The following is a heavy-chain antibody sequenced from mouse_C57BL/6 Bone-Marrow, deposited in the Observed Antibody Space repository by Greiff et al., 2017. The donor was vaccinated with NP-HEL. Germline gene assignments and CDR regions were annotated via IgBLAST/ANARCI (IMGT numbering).Heavy chain of an antibody. J-gene: IGHJ1*03. Sequence: QVQLQQSGAELVKPGASVKLSCKASGYTFTSYWMHWVKQRPGQGLEWIGMIHPNSGSTNYNEKFKSKATLTVDKSSSTAYMQLSSLTSEDSAVYYCARRRTCGSSYWYFDVWGTGTTVTVSS. D-gene: IGHD1-1*01. CDR3: ARRRTCGSSYWYFDV. CDR2: IHPNSGST. CDR1: GYTFTSYW. V-gene: IGHV1-64*01.